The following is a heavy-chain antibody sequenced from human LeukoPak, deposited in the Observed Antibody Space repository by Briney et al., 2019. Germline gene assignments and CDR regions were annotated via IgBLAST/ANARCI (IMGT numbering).Heavy chain of an antibody. CDR1: GYTFTSYG. V-gene: IGHV1-18*01. Sequence: ASVKVSCKASGYTFTSYGISWVRQAPGQGLEWMGWISAYNGNTNYAQKLQGRVTMTTDTSTSTAYMELRSLRSDDTAVYYCARVSAAAGTFAFDIWGQGTMVTVSS. D-gene: IGHD6-13*01. CDR2: ISAYNGNT. CDR3: ARVSAAAGTFAFDI. J-gene: IGHJ3*02.